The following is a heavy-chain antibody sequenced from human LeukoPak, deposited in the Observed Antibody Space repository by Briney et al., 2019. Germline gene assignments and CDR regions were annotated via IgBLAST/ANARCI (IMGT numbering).Heavy chain of an antibody. CDR2: INHSGST. CDR1: GGSFSGYY. V-gene: IGHV4-34*01. Sequence: NPSETLSLTCAVYGGSFSGYYWSWIRQPPGKGLEWIGEINHSGSTNYNPSLKSRVTISIDTSKNQFSLILSSVTAADTAVYYCARLFDYYDSSGPSFDDYWGQGTLVTVSS. CDR3: ARLFDYYDSSGPSFDDY. J-gene: IGHJ4*02. D-gene: IGHD3-22*01.